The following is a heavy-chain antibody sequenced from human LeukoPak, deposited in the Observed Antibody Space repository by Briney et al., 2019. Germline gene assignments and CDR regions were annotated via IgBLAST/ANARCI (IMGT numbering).Heavy chain of an antibody. J-gene: IGHJ4*02. D-gene: IGHD2-15*01. CDR1: GYRFTRYW. V-gene: IGHV5-51*01. Sequence: GESLKISCKGSGYRFTRYWIGWVRQMPGKGLEWMGIIYPGDSDTRYSPSFQGQVTISADKSISTAYLQWSSLKASDTAMYYCARHPYCSGGSCYSDYWGQGTLVTVSS. CDR2: IYPGDSDT. CDR3: ARHPYCSGGSCYSDY.